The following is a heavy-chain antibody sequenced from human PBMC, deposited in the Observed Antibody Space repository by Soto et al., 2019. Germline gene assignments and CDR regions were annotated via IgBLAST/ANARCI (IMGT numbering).Heavy chain of an antibody. CDR2: IYYSGST. D-gene: IGHD3-10*01. J-gene: IGHJ6*02. CDR3: ARMGGSGSYLTQENYYYYGMDV. CDR1: GGSISSYY. Sequence: PSETLSLTCTVSGGSISSYYWSWIRQPPGKGLEWIGYIYYSGSTNYNPSLKSRVTISVDTSKNQFSLKLSSVTAADTAVYYCARMGGSGSYLTQENYYYYGMDVWGQGTTVTVSS. V-gene: IGHV4-59*01.